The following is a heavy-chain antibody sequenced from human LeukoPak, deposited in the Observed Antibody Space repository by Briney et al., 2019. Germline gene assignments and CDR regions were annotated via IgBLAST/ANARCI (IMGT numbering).Heavy chain of an antibody. D-gene: IGHD6-13*01. CDR1: GFTFGDYA. V-gene: IGHV3-49*03. CDR2: IRSKAYGGTT. J-gene: IGHJ4*02. Sequence: GGSLRLSCTASGFTFGDYAMSWFRQAPGKGLEWVGFIRSKAYGGTTEYAASVNGRFTISRDDSKSIAYLHMNSLKTEDTAVYYCTRVRTIAAADYWGQGTLVTVSS. CDR3: TRVRTIAAADY.